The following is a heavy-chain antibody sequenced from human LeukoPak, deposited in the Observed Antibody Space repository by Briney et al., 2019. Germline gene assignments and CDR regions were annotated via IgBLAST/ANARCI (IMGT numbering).Heavy chain of an antibody. J-gene: IGHJ1*01. Sequence: GASLRLSCAASGFTFSSYSMNWVRQAPGKGLEWVSYISSSSSTIYYADSVKGRFTISRDNAKNSLYLQMNSLRAEDTAVYYCASQPGSSGWYEYFQHWGQGTLVTVSS. V-gene: IGHV3-48*01. CDR3: ASQPGSSGWYEYFQH. CDR2: ISSSSSTI. D-gene: IGHD6-19*01. CDR1: GFTFSSYS.